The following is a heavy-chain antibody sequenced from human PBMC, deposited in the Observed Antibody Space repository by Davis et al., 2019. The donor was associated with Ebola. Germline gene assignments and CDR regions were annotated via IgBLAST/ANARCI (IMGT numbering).Heavy chain of an antibody. D-gene: IGHD6-13*01. V-gene: IGHV3-74*01. Sequence: ESLKISCAASGFTFSSYWMHWVRQAPGKGLVWVSRINSDGSSTSYADSVKGRFTICRDNAKHTLYLKMNSLRAEDTAVYYCARGEQQLADSWGQGTLVTVSS. J-gene: IGHJ4*02. CDR1: GFTFSSYW. CDR3: ARGEQQLADS. CDR2: INSDGSST.